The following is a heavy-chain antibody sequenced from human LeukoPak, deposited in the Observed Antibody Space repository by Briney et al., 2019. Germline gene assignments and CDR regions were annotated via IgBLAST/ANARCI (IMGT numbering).Heavy chain of an antibody. Sequence: GGSLRLSCTASGFTYGDYAMSWFRQAPGKGREGVGFIRSNAYGTTTEYAPSGKGISTISRDASKSIAHLQMNSLNTDATAVYCCTSPASTVTTMGYYFDYWGHGTLVTASS. D-gene: IGHD4-17*01. CDR1: GFTYGDYA. J-gene: IGHJ4*01. CDR2: IRSNAYGTTT. V-gene: IGHV3-49*03. CDR3: TSPASTVTTMGYYFDY.